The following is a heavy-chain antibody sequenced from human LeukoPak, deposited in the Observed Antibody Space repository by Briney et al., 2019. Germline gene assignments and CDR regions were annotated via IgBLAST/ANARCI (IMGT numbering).Heavy chain of an antibody. CDR3: ARDLGGRGYSYGYFDY. CDR2: IYYSGST. V-gene: IGHV4-59*01. D-gene: IGHD5-18*01. CDR1: GGSISSYY. Sequence: PSETLSLTCTVSGGSISSYYWSWIRQPPGEGLEWIGYIYYSGSTNYNPSLKSRVTISVDTSKNQFSLKLSSVTAADTAVYYCARDLGGRGYSYGYFDYWGQGTLVTVSS. J-gene: IGHJ4*02.